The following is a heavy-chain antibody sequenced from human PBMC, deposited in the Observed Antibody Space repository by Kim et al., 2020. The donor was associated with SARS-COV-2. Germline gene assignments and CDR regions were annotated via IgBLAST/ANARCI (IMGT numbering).Heavy chain of an antibody. J-gene: IGHJ6*02. CDR1: GFTFSSYG. V-gene: IGHV3-30*18. Sequence: GGSLRLSCAASGFTFSSYGMHWVRQAPGKGLEWVAVISYDGSNKYYADSVKGRFTISRDNSKNTLYLQMNSLRAEDTAVYYCANEDYYYYYGMDVWGQGTTVTVSS. CDR3: ANEDYYYYYGMDV. CDR2: ISYDGSNK.